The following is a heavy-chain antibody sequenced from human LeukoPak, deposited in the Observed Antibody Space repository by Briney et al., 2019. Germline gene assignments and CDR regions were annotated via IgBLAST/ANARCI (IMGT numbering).Heavy chain of an antibody. CDR3: ARLFSGEGWLRSSGTAGNWFDP. J-gene: IGHJ5*02. CDR2: INHSGST. D-gene: IGHD5-12*01. Sequence: PSETLSLTCAVYGGSFSGYYWSWIRQPPGKGLEWIGEINHSGSTNYNPSLKSRVTISVDTSKNQFSLKLSSVTAAGTAVYYCARLFSGEGWLRSSGTAGNWFDPWGQGTLVTVSS. V-gene: IGHV4-34*01. CDR1: GGSFSGYY.